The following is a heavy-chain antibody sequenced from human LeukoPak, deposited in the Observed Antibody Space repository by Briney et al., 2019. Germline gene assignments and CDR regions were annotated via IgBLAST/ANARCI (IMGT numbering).Heavy chain of an antibody. V-gene: IGHV1-8*01. D-gene: IGHD3-22*01. J-gene: IGHJ3*02. CDR3: ARGYYYDSSGYYSAALYDAFDI. CDR2: MNPNSGNT. Sequence: ASVKVSCKASGYTFTSYDINWVRRATGQGLEWMGWMNPNSGNTGYAQKFQGRVTMTRNTSISTAYMELSSLRSEDTAVYYCARGYYYDSSGYYSAALYDAFDIWGQGTMVTVSS. CDR1: GYTFTSYD.